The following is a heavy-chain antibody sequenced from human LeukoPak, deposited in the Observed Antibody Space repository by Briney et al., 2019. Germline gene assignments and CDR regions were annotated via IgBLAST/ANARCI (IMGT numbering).Heavy chain of an antibody. CDR2: INHSGST. D-gene: IGHD2-21*02. V-gene: IGHV4-34*01. J-gene: IGHJ4*02. Sequence: PSETLSLTCAVYGGSFSGYYWSWIRQPPGKGLEWIGEINHSGSTNYNPSLKSRVTISVDTSKNQFSLKLSSVTAADTAVYYCARTHCGGDSLFDYWGQGTLVTVSS. CDR1: GGSFSGYY. CDR3: ARTHCGGDSLFDY.